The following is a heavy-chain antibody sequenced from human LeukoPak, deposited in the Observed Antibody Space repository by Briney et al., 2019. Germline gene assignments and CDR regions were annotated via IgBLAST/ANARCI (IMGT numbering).Heavy chain of an antibody. CDR3: ARGEPMVYLFDY. J-gene: IGHJ4*02. CDR1: GGSFSGYY. Sequence: SETLSLTCAVYGGSFSGYYWSWIRQPPGKGLEWIGEINHSGSTNYNPSLKSRVTISVDTSKNQFSLKLSSVTAADTAVYYCARGEPMVYLFDYWGQGTLVTVSS. CDR2: INHSGST. D-gene: IGHD3-10*01. V-gene: IGHV4-34*01.